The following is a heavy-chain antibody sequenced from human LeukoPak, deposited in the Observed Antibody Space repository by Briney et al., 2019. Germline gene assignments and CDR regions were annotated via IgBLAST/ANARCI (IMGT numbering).Heavy chain of an antibody. V-gene: IGHV4-59*01. CDR2: IYYTGST. CDR3: ARRHYMDV. Sequence: SETLSLTCTVSGGSISNYYWNWIRQPPGKGLEWIGYIYYTGSTNYNPSLKSRVTMSVDTSKNQFSLNLKSVTPEDTAVYYCARRHYMDVWGKGTTVTISS. CDR1: GGSISNYY. J-gene: IGHJ6*03.